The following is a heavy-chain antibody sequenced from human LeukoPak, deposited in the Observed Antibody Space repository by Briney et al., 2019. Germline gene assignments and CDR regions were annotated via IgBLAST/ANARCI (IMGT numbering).Heavy chain of an antibody. J-gene: IGHJ6*03. D-gene: IGHD3-9*01. CDR1: GGSISSSSYY. V-gene: IGHV4-39*07. Sequence: PSETLSLTCTVSGGSISSSSYYWGWIRQPPGKGLEWIGSIYYSGSTYYNPSLKSRVTISVDTSKNQFSLKLSSVTAADTAVYYCARRPSTYFDDWVYYYYYYYMDVWGKGTTVTVSS. CDR3: ARRPSTYFDDWVYYYYYYYMDV. CDR2: IYYSGST.